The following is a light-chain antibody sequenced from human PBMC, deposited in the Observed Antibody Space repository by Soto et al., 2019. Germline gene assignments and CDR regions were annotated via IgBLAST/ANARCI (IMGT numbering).Light chain of an antibody. Sequence: DIQMTQSPSSLSASVGDRVIITCRASQSVSSDLNWYQQKAGKPPKLLIFAASSLQSGVPSRFSGSGSGTDFTLTISSLQAEDFATYYCQQTRSYPSTFGGGTKVDIK. CDR3: QQTRSYPST. V-gene: IGKV1-39*01. CDR2: AAS. CDR1: QSVSSD. J-gene: IGKJ4*01.